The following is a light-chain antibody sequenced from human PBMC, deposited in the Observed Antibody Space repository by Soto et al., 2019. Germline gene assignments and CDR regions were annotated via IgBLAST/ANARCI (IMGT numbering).Light chain of an antibody. V-gene: IGKV3-11*01. Sequence: EIVLTQSPATLSLSPGERATLSCRASQSVSNYLAWYQLKPGHAPRLLIYDASNRATGIPPRFSGSRSGTDFTLTISSLVPEDFAIYYCQQRDNWPLTFGQGTRLEIK. CDR3: QQRDNWPLT. CDR1: QSVSNY. CDR2: DAS. J-gene: IGKJ5*01.